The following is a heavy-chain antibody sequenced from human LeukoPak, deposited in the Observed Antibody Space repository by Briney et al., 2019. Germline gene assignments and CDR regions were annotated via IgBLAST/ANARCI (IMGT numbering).Heavy chain of an antibody. V-gene: IGHV3-30*18. CDR1: GFTFSSYG. CDR3: AKDQELLWFGELLSFDY. CDR2: ISYDGSNK. J-gene: IGHJ4*02. Sequence: PGRSLRLSCAASGFTFSSYGMRWVRQAPGKGLEWVAVISYDGSNKYYADSVKGRFTISRDNSKNTLYLQMNSLRAEDTAVYYCAKDQELLWFGELLSFDYWGQGTLVTVSS. D-gene: IGHD3-10*01.